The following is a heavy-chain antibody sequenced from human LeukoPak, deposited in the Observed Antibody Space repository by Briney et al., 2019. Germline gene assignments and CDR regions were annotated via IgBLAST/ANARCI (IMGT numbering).Heavy chain of an antibody. J-gene: IGHJ4*02. CDR1: GFTFSSYA. CDR2: ISGSGGST. V-gene: IGHV3-23*01. D-gene: IGHD1-1*01. CDR3: AKDQGTGTAAFDY. Sequence: PGGSLRLSCAASGFTFSSYAMSWVRQAPGKGLEWVSAISGSGGSTYYADSVKGRFAISRDDSKNTLYLQMNSLRAEDTAVYYCAKDQGTGTAAFDYWGQGTLVTVSS.